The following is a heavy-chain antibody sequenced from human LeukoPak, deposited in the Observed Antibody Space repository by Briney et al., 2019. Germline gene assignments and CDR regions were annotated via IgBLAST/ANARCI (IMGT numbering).Heavy chain of an antibody. D-gene: IGHD6-13*01. CDR1: GFTFDDYA. V-gene: IGHV3-9*01. CDR2: ISWNSGSI. J-gene: IGHJ5*02. Sequence: GGSLRLSCAASGFTFDDYAMHWVRHAPGKGLEWVSGISWNSGSIGYADSVKGRFTISRDNAKNSLYLQMNSLRAEDTALYYCARASSAAGTFNNWFDPWGQGTLVTVSS. CDR3: ARASSAAGTFNNWFDP.